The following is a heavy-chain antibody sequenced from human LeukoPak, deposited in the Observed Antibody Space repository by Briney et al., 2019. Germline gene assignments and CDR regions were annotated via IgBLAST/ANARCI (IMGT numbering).Heavy chain of an antibody. CDR3: AGTKYIGAAIDY. CDR2: LKGDGSST. Sequence: GGSLRLSCAASGFTFSSYSMHWVRQAPGKGLMWVSRLKGDGSSTGYAGSVKGRFIISRDYAKNTLYLQMNSLRVEDTAVYYCAGTKYIGAAIDYWGQGTLVTVSS. D-gene: IGHD3-16*01. V-gene: IGHV3-74*01. J-gene: IGHJ4*02. CDR1: GFTFSSYS.